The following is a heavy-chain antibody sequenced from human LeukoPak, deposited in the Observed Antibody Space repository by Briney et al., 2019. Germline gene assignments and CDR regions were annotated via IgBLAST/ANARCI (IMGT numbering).Heavy chain of an antibody. Sequence: PGGSLRLSCAASGFTFSSYAMSWVRQAPGKGLEWVAVISFDGTNKYHADSVKGRFTISRDNSKNTLYLQMNSLRREDTAVYYCARGWGTSSFYYYYYMDVWGKGTTVTVSS. CDR3: ARGWGTSSFYYYYYMDV. V-gene: IGHV3-30*03. CDR1: GFTFSSYA. J-gene: IGHJ6*03. CDR2: ISFDGTNK. D-gene: IGHD6-6*01.